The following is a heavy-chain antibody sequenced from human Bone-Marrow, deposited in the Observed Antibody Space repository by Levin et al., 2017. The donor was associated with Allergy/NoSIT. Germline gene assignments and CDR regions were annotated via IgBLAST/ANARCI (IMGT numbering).Heavy chain of an antibody. CDR1: GFTFSSDS. Sequence: LSLTCAASGFTFSSDSMNWVRQAPGKGLEWVAYRSSSSSTIDYADAVKGRFTISRDNAKNSLYLQMNSLRAEDTAVYYCARSNGYFSYGMDVWGQGTTVTVSS. J-gene: IGHJ6*02. V-gene: IGHV3-48*01. CDR3: ARSNGYFSYGMDV. CDR2: RSSSSSTI. D-gene: IGHD5-18*01.